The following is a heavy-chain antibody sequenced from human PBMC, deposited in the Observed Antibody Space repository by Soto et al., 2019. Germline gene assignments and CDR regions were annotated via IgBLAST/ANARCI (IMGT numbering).Heavy chain of an antibody. CDR3: ATDSSGYAFEY. D-gene: IGHD3-22*01. V-gene: IGHV3-30-3*01. CDR2: ISYDGSNK. Sequence: LRLSCAASGFTFSSYAMHWVRQAPGKGLEWVAVISYDGSNKYYADSVKGRFTISRDNSKNTLYLQMNSLRAEDTAVYYCATDSSGYAFEYWGQGTLVTVS. J-gene: IGHJ4*02. CDR1: GFTFSSYA.